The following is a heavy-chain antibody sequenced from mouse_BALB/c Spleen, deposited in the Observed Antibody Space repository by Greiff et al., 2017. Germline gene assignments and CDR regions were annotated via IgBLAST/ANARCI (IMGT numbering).Heavy chain of an antibody. J-gene: IGHJ4*01. CDR3: ARGAMDY. CDR1: GYTFTDYA. V-gene: IGHV1S137*01. Sequence: VQLVESGAELVRPGVSVKISCKGSGYTFTDYAMHWVKQSHAKSLEWIGVISTYYGDASYNQKFKGKATMTVDKSSSTAYMELARLTSEDSAIYYCARGAMDYWGQGTSVTVSS. CDR2: ISTYYGDA.